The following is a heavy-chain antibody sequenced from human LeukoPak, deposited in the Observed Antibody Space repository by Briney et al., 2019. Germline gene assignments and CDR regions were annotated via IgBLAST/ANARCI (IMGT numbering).Heavy chain of an antibody. CDR1: GGSISSSSYY. CDR2: IYHSGST. Sequence: PSETLSLTCTVSGGSISSSSYYWGWIRQPPGKGLEWIGSIYHSGSTYYNPSLKSRVTISVDTSKNQFSLKLSSVTAADTAVYYCARGYDSSGYYPLGWFDPWGQGTLVTVSS. CDR3: ARGYDSSGYYPLGWFDP. J-gene: IGHJ5*02. V-gene: IGHV4-39*07. D-gene: IGHD3-22*01.